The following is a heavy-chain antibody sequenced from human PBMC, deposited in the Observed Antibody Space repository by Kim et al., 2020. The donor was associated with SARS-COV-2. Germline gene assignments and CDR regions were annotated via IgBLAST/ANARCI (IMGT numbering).Heavy chain of an antibody. V-gene: IGHV3-23*01. CDR1: GFTFSSYA. D-gene: IGHD3-22*01. Sequence: GGSLRLSCAASGFTFSSYAMSWVRQAPGKGLEWVSAISGSGGSTYYADSVKGRFTISRDNSKNTLYLQMNSLRAEDTAVYYCARSSGYTVIGPIDAFDIWGQGKMVTVSS. J-gene: IGHJ3*02. CDR2: ISGSGGST. CDR3: ARSSGYTVIGPIDAFDI.